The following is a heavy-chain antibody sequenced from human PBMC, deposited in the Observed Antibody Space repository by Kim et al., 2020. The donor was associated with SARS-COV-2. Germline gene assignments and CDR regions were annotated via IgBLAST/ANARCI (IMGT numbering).Heavy chain of an antibody. D-gene: IGHD1-1*01. CDR3: TRDPGTALAFWYTF. V-gene: IGHV3-73*01. CDR2: IKSKANSYAT. Sequence: GGSLRLSCAASGFTFSASDMHWVRQASGKGLEWVGRIKSKANSYATASAASVKARFTNTREDSKTTPYLRMNSLKTADTAGDYTTRDPGTALAFWYTF. CDR1: GFTFSASD. J-gene: IGHJ3*01.